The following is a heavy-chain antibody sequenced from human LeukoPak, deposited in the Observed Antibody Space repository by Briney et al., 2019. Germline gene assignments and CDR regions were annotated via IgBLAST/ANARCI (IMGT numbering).Heavy chain of an antibody. CDR3: ARDPAYCSDGSCYLGMDV. CDR1: GFTFSSYA. CDR2: ISYDGSNK. Sequence: GRSLRLSCAASGFTFSSYAMHWVRQAPGKGLEWVAVISYDGSNKYYADSVKGRFTISRDNSKNTLYLQMNSLRAEDTAVYYRARDPAYCSDGSCYLGMDVWGKGTTVTVSS. J-gene: IGHJ6*03. V-gene: IGHV3-30*04. D-gene: IGHD2-15*01.